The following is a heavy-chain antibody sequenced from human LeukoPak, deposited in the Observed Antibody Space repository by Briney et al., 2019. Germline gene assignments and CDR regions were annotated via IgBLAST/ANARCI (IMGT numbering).Heavy chain of an antibody. V-gene: IGHV2-5*02. CDR1: RVSLSTTGVG. J-gene: IGHJ4*02. CDR2: LYWDEYK. Sequence: SGPALVTPTQTLTLTCTFSRVSLSTTGVGGGWIRQPPGKALEWLALLYWDEYKRYSPSLKSRFTITKETSKNQVVLTMANMAPVDTPTYYFVHRPGSGDTHFPVWGQGNLVTVSS. CDR3: VHRPGSGDTHFPV. D-gene: IGHD3-3*01.